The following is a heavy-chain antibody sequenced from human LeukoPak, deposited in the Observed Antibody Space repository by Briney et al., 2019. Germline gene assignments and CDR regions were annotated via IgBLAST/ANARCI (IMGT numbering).Heavy chain of an antibody. CDR1: GYIFTTYD. CDR2: MNPNNGNA. D-gene: IGHD3-22*01. J-gene: IGHJ4*02. Sequence: GASVTVSCKASGYIFTTYDINWVRQATGQGLEWMGWMNPNNGNAGYAQTFKGRVTMTRDTSTSTAYMELSGLRSDDTAVYYCARAHDYDSRGDYWGQGTLVTVSS. V-gene: IGHV1-8*01. CDR3: ARAHDYDSRGDY.